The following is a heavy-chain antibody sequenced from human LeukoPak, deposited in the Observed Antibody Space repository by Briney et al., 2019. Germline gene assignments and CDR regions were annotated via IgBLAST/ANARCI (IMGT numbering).Heavy chain of an antibody. CDR1: GSTFSSYE. CDR2: INSDKTI. Sequence: QAGGSLRLSCAASGSTFSSYEMNWVRQAPGKGLEWVSYINSDKTIYYADSVKGRFTISRDNAKNSLYLQMNSLRVEDTAVYYCARDLKGPKRTFDIWGQGTMVTVSS. J-gene: IGHJ3*02. CDR3: ARDLKGPKRTFDI. V-gene: IGHV3-48*03.